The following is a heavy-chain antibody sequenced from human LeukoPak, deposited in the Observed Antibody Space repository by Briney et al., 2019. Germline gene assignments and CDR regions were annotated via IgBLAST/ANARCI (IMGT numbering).Heavy chain of an antibody. D-gene: IGHD2-15*01. J-gene: IGHJ6*03. CDR2: IIPIIGTA. CDR3: ARVVPVAPTPSNYYFIYMDV. V-gene: IGHV1-69*01. CDR1: GGTFSSYA. Sequence: GSSVTVSCKASGGTFSSYAISWVRQAPGQGLEWMGGIIPIIGTANYAQKFQGRVTITADESTSTAYMELSSLKSKDTAVYYCARVVPVAPTPSNYYFIYMDVWGKGTTVTVSS.